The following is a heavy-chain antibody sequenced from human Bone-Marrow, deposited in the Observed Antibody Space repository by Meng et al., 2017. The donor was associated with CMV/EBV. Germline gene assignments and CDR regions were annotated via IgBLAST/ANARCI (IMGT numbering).Heavy chain of an antibody. D-gene: IGHD2-15*01. CDR2: MNPNSGNT. CDR3: ARVAGGHDAFDI. J-gene: IGHJ3*02. CDR1: GYTFTSYD. V-gene: IGHV1-8*01. Sequence: ASVKVSCKASGYTFTSYDINWVRQATGQGLEWMGWMNPNSGNTGYAQKFQGRVTMTRNTSISTAYMELSSLRSEDTAVYYCARVAGGHDAFDIWGQGTIVTVSS.